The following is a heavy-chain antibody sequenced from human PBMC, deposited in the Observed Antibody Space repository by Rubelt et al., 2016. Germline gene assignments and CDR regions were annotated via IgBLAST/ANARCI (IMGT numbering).Heavy chain of an antibody. J-gene: IGHJ6*02. Sequence: QLQLQESGPGLVKPSETLSLTCTVSGGSVSSSRYYWGWIRQPPGKGLEWIGSINYSGNTYNNPSLNSGVTISVDTSKNQFSLKLSSVTAADTAVYYCARDNRDTAMVTSYGMDVWGQGTTVTVSS. D-gene: IGHD5-18*01. V-gene: IGHV4-39*07. CDR3: ARDNRDTAMVTSYGMDV. CDR1: GGSVSSSRYY. CDR2: INYSGNT.